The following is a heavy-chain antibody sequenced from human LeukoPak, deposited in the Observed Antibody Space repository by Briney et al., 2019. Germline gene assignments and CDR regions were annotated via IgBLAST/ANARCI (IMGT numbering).Heavy chain of an antibody. CDR3: ARGYCSSTSCPFDY. V-gene: IGHV4-59*01. Sequence: SETLSLTCTVSGGSISSYYWSWIRQPPGKGLEWIGYIYYSGSTNYNPSLMSRVTISVDTSKNQFSLKLSSVTAADTAVYYCARGYCSSTSCPFDYWGQGTLVTVSS. J-gene: IGHJ4*02. D-gene: IGHD2-2*01. CDR1: GGSISSYY. CDR2: IYYSGST.